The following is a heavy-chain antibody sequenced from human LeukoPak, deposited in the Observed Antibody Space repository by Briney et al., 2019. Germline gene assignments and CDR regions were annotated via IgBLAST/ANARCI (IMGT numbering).Heavy chain of an antibody. V-gene: IGHV3-23*01. J-gene: IGHJ4*02. CDR3: AKDPSSGWYPDY. CDR1: GFTFSSYA. Sequence: GGSLRLSCAASGFTFSSYAMSWVRQAPGKGLEWVSAISGSGGSTYYADTVKGRFTISRDNSKNTLYLQMNSLRAEDTAVYYCAKDPSSGWYPDYWGQGTLVTVSS. D-gene: IGHD6-19*01. CDR2: ISGSGGST.